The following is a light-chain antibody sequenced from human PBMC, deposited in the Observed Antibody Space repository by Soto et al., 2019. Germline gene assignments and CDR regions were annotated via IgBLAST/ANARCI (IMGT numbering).Light chain of an antibody. Sequence: EIVLTQSPATLSLSPGERATLSCRASQSVSGYLAWYQQKPGQAPRLLIYDASNRATGIPARFSGSGSGTDFSLTLSGLQPEDLAVYYCQQRSNWLFGPGTKVDIK. CDR2: DAS. J-gene: IGKJ3*01. CDR1: QSVSGY. CDR3: QQRSNWL. V-gene: IGKV3-11*01.